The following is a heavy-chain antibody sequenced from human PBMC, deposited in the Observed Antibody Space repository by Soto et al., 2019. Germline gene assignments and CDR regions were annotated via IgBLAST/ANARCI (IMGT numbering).Heavy chain of an antibody. CDR1: GDSVSSNSAA. V-gene: IGHV6-1*01. Sequence: KQSQTLSLTCAISGDSVSSNSAAWNWIRQSPSRGLEWLGRTYYRSKWYNDYAVSVKSRITINPDTSKNQFSLQLNSVTPEDTAVYYCARSDLSSGSYYNPYYMDVWGKGTTVTVSS. CDR3: ARSDLSSGSYYNPYYMDV. J-gene: IGHJ6*03. D-gene: IGHD3-10*01. CDR2: TYYRSKWYN.